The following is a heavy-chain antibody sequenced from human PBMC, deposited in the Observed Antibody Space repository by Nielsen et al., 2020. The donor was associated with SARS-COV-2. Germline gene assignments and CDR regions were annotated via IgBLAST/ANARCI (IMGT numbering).Heavy chain of an antibody. CDR3: ASAIAAAANFDY. CDR1: GGSISSYY. V-gene: IGHV4-4*07. Sequence: SETLSLTCTVSGGSISSYYWSWIRQPAGKGLEWIGRIYTSGSTDYNPSLKSRVTMSVDTSKNQFSLKLSSVTAADTAVYYCASAIAAAANFDYWGQGTLVTVSS. J-gene: IGHJ4*02. CDR2: IYTSGST. D-gene: IGHD6-13*01.